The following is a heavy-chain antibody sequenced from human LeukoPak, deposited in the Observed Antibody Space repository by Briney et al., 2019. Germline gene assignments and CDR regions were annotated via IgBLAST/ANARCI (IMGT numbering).Heavy chain of an antibody. CDR3: ARVTMVAAASYNWFVP. Sequence: GGSLRLSCAASGFTFSNYGMHWVRQAPGKGLEWVTVIWSDGSNKYYADSVRGRFTISRDNSKNTLYLQMNSLRAEDTAVYYCARVTMVAAASYNWFVPWGQGTLVTVSS. D-gene: IGHD2-15*01. J-gene: IGHJ5*02. CDR2: IWSDGSNK. V-gene: IGHV3-33*01. CDR1: GFTFSNYG.